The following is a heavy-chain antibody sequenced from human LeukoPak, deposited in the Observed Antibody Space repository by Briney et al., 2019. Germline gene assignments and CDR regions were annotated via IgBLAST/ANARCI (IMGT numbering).Heavy chain of an antibody. V-gene: IGHV3-30*04. D-gene: IGHD3-10*01. CDR3: ARSPNYKGYFDY. Sequence: GGSLRLSCAASGFTFSSYAMYWVRQAPGKGLEWVAVISYDGSNKYYADSVKGRFTISRDNSKSTLYLQMNSLRAEDTAVYYCARSPNYKGYFDYWGQGTLVTVSS. CDR2: ISYDGSNK. J-gene: IGHJ4*02. CDR1: GFTFSSYA.